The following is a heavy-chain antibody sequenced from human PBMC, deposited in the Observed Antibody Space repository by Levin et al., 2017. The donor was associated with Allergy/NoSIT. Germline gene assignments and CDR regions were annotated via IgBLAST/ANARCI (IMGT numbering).Heavy chain of an antibody. V-gene: IGHV3-23*01. CDR3: AKDRAYAFDI. CDR2: ISGSGGST. J-gene: IGHJ3*02. Sequence: GGSLRLSCAASGFTFSIYAMSWVRQAPGKGLEWVSAISGSGGSTYYADSGKGRFTISRDNSKNTLYLQMNSLRAEDTAVYYCAKDRAYAFDIWGQGTMVTVSS. CDR1: GFTFSIYA.